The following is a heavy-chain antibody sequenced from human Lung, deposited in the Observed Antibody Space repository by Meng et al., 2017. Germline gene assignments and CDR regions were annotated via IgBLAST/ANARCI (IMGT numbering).Heavy chain of an antibody. D-gene: IGHD4-11*01. CDR2: INHSGST. Sequence: QMPSQQWGAGLLNPSETPSLPCVVSGGSFSDYYWSWIRQPPGKGLEWIGEINHSGSTNYNPSLESRATISVDTSQNNLSLKLSSVTAADSAVYYCARGPTTMAHDFDYWGQGTLVTVSS. CDR1: GGSFSDYY. CDR3: ARGPTTMAHDFDY. V-gene: IGHV4-34*01. J-gene: IGHJ4*02.